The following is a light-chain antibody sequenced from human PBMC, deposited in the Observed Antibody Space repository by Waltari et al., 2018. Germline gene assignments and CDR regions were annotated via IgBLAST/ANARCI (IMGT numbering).Light chain of an antibody. CDR2: DVS. CDR1: SSAVGGSNY. Sequence: QSALTQPASVSGSPGQPIPISCTGTSSAVGGSNYVSWYQQHPGKAPKLMIYDVSNRPSGVSNLFSGSKSGNTASLTISGLQAEDEADYYCSSYTSSSTVVFGGGTKLTVL. CDR3: SSYTSSSTVV. V-gene: IGLV2-14*03. J-gene: IGLJ2*01.